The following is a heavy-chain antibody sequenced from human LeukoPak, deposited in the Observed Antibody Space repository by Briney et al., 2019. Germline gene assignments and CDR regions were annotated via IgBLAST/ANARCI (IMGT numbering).Heavy chain of an antibody. Sequence: QAGGSLRLSCAASGFTVSSNYMSWVRQAPGKGLEWVSVIWSDGGDKYYADSVKGRFTISRDNSKITVYLQMNSQRAEDTAVYYCARDLYSYGYYYFDYWGQGTLVTVSS. V-gene: IGHV3-33*08. D-gene: IGHD5-18*01. CDR3: ARDLYSYGYYYFDY. CDR1: GFTVSSNY. CDR2: IWSDGGDK. J-gene: IGHJ4*02.